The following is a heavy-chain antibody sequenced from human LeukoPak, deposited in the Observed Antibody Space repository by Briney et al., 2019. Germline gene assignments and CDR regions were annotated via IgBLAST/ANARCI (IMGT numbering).Heavy chain of an antibody. Sequence: SETLSLTCAVYGGSFSGYYWSWIRQPPGKGLDWIGEINHSGSTNYNPSLKSRVTISVDTSKNQFSLKLSSVTAADTAVYYCASSLRGYSYGFSAFDIWGQGTMVTGSS. D-gene: IGHD5-18*01. V-gene: IGHV4-34*01. CDR3: ASSLRGYSYGFSAFDI. CDR2: INHSGST. CDR1: GGSFSGYY. J-gene: IGHJ3*02.